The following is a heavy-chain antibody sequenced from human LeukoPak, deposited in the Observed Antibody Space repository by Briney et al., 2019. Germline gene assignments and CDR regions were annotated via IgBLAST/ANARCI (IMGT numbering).Heavy chain of an antibody. CDR3: ARSWPDYDILTGYYPNYGMDV. J-gene: IGHJ6*02. D-gene: IGHD3-9*01. CDR2: IYYSGST. V-gene: IGHV4-59*01. Sequence: SETLFLTCTVSGGSISSYYWSWTRQPPGKGLEWIGYIYYSGSTNYNPSLKSRVTISVDTSKNQFSLKLSSVTAADTAVYYCARSWPDYDILTGYYPNYGMDVWGQGTTVTVSS. CDR1: GGSISSYY.